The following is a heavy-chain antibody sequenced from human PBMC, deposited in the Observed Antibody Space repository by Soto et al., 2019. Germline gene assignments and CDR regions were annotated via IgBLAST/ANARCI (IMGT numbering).Heavy chain of an antibody. CDR1: GGSFSTNY. V-gene: IGHV4-59*08. CDR3: ARQASGYDSPWFAP. CDR2: IYYSGST. D-gene: IGHD5-12*01. J-gene: IGHJ5*02. Sequence: PSETLSLTCTVSGGSFSTNYWSWIRQPPGKGLEWIGYIYYSGSTNYNPSLKSRVTISVDTSKNQFSLKLSSVTAADTAVYYCARQASGYDSPWFAPWGQGTLVTVSS.